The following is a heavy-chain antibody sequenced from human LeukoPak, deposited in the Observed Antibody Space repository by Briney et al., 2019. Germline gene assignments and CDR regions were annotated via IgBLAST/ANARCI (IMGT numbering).Heavy chain of an antibody. V-gene: IGHV3-21*04. D-gene: IGHD6-19*01. CDR1: GFTFSSYS. J-gene: IGHJ4*02. CDR2: ISSSSSYI. CDR3: ARTRFYSGWPHYFDY. Sequence: GGSLRLSCAASGFTFSSYSMNWVRQAPGKGLEWVSSISSSSSYIYYADSVKGRFTISRDNAKNSLYLQMNSLRAEDTAVYYCARTRFYSGWPHYFDYWGQGTLVTVSS.